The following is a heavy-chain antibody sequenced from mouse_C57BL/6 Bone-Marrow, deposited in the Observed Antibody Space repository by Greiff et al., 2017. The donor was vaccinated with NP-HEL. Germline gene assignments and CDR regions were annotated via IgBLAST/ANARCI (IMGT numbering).Heavy chain of an antibody. CDR2: SRNKANDYTT. Sequence: EVKLMESGGGLVQSGRSLRLSCATSGFTFSDFYMEWVRQAPGKGLEWIAASRNKANDYTTEYSASVKGRFIVSRDTSQSILYLQMNALRAEDTAIYYCARDAEGYFDYWGQGTTLTVSS. V-gene: IGHV7-1*01. CDR1: GFTFSDFY. CDR3: ARDAEGYFDY. J-gene: IGHJ2*01.